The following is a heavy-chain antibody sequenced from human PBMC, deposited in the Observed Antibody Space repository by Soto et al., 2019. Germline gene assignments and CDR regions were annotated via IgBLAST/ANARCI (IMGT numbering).Heavy chain of an antibody. CDR3: ASGARRWCPCFFAS. D-gene: IGHD2-8*02. J-gene: IGHJ4*02. CDR1: EGTFNSYA. V-gene: IGHV1-69*01. CDR2: IIPYYNTL. Sequence: QAQVVQSGAEVRKPGSSVKLSCKASEGTFNSYAIAWVRQAPGQGLEWMGGIIPYYNTLHYSQKFQDRVTITADDSTNTVYMELSSLRSDDTAVYFCASGARRWCPCFFASWAQGSLVTVSS.